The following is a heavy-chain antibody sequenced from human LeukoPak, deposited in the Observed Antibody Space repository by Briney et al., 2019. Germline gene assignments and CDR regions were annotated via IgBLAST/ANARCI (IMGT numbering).Heavy chain of an antibody. V-gene: IGHV3-30*03. CDR3: ARSSDYDILTGSEYFQH. D-gene: IGHD3-9*01. J-gene: IGHJ1*01. Sequence: PGGSLRLSCAASGFTFSSYGMHWVRQAPGKGLEWVAVISYDGSNKYYADSVKGRFTISRDNSKNTLYLQMNSLRAEDTAVYYCARSSDYDILTGSEYFQHWGQGTLVTVSS. CDR2: ISYDGSNK. CDR1: GFTFSSYG.